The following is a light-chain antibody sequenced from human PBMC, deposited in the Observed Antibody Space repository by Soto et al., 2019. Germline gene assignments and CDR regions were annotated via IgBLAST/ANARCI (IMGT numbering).Light chain of an antibody. V-gene: IGKV1-9*01. CDR1: QGISGY. J-gene: IGKJ5*01. CDR2: STS. CDR3: QQLNTYLIT. Sequence: PSFLSSSVGDRVTITCLASQGISGYLAWYQQKPGKVPKLLIYSTSTLQSGVPSRFSGSASGTEFTLTISSLQPEDFATYYCQQLNTYLITFGQGTRLEIK.